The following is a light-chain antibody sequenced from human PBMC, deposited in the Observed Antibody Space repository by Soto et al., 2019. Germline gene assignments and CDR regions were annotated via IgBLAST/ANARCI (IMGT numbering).Light chain of an antibody. CDR1: QSIGSW. CDR2: KAS. Sequence: DIQMSQSPSTLSAALGDRVTISCRASQSIGSWLAWYQQNPGKAPKLLIYKASTLESGVPSRFSGSGSGTEFTINISSLQPNDFANYYCQPYNSWWTFGQGTNVDIK. V-gene: IGKV1-5*03. CDR3: QPYNSWWT. J-gene: IGKJ1*01.